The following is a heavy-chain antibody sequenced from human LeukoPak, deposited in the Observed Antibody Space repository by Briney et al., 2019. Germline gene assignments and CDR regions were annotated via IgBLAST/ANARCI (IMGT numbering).Heavy chain of an antibody. CDR2: IYYSGST. J-gene: IGHJ4*02. V-gene: IGHV4-39*07. CDR3: ARGVYGVVPAVPVSFRGRGRDFDY. CDR1: GGSISSSSYY. D-gene: IGHD2-2*01. Sequence: SETLSLTCTVSGGSISSSSYYWGWIRQPPGKGLEWIGSIYYSGSTNYNPSLKSRVTISVDTSKNQFSLKLSSVTAADTAVYYCARGVYGVVPAVPVSFRGRGRDFDYWGQGTLVTVSS.